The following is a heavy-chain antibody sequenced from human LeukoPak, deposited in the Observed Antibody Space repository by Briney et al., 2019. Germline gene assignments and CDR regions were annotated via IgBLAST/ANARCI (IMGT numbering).Heavy chain of an antibody. V-gene: IGHV1-18*01. CDR2: ISAYNGNT. CDR3: ARTYDFWSAQDY. CDR1: GYTFTTYG. J-gene: IGHJ4*02. D-gene: IGHD3-3*01. Sequence: ASVKVSCKASGYTFTTYGISWVRQAPGQGLEWMGWISAYNGNTNYAQKLQGRVTMTTDTSTSTAYMELRGLRSDDTAVYYCARTYDFWSAQDYWGQGTLVTVSS.